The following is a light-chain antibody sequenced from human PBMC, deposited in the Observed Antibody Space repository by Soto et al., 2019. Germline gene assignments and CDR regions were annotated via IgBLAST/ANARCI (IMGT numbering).Light chain of an antibody. Sequence: QSVLTQPPSVSGAPGQRVTISCSGSNSNLGAGYDVQWYRQFPGTAPKLLIYANSVRPSGVPDRFSGSKSGTSASLAITGLQAEDEADYYCQSYDSSLIVSKVFGTGTKATVL. V-gene: IGLV1-40*01. CDR1: NSNLGAGYD. J-gene: IGLJ1*01. CDR3: QSYDSSLIVSKV. CDR2: ANS.